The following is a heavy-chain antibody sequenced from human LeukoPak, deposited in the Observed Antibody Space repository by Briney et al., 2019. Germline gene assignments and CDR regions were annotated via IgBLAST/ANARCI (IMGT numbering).Heavy chain of an antibody. D-gene: IGHD6-13*01. J-gene: IGHJ4*02. CDR3: ARDVFIAAAGTRYFDY. V-gene: IGHV4-59*01. CDR2: IYYSGST. Sequence: KPSETLSLTCTVSGGSISSYYWSWIRQPPGKGLEWIGYIYYSGSTNYNPSLKSRVTISVDTSKNQFSLKLSSVTAADTAVYYCARDVFIAAAGTRYFDYWGQGTLVTVSS. CDR1: GGSISSYY.